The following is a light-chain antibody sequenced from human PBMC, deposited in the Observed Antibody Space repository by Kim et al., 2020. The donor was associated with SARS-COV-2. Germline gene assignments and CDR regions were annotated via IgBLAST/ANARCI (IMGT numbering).Light chain of an antibody. Sequence: EIVLTQSPATLSLSPGERATLSCGASQSIRSSYLAWYQQKPGLAPRLLIYDASTRAIGIPDRFSGGGSGTDFTLTISRLEPEDFAVYYCQQYGSSPLTFGGGTKVDIK. CDR1: QSIRSSY. CDR2: DAS. J-gene: IGKJ4*01. V-gene: IGKV3D-20*01. CDR3: QQYGSSPLT.